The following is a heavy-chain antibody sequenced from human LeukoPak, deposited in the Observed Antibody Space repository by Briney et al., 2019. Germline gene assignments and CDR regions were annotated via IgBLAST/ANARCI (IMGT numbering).Heavy chain of an antibody. CDR1: GGSISSGGYY. CDR2: IYHSGST. J-gene: IGHJ4*02. V-gene: IGHV4-30-2*01. CDR3: ARDRSIAARLGYFDY. Sequence: PSQTLSLTCTVSGGSISSGGYYWSWIRQPPGKGLEWIGYIYHSGSTYYNPSLKSRVTISVDRSKNQFSLKLSSVTAADTAVYYCARDRSIAARLGYFDYWGQGTLVTVSS. D-gene: IGHD6-6*01.